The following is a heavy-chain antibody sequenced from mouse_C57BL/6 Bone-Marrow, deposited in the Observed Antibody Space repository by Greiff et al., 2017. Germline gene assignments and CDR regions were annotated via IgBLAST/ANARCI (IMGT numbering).Heavy chain of an antibody. J-gene: IGHJ4*01. CDR3: AGQLRLPHYYAMDY. Sequence: QVHVKQSGAELVKPGASVKLSCKASGYTFTSYWMHWVKQRPGQGLEWIGMIHPNSGSTNYNEKFKSKATLTVDKSSSTAYMQLSSLTSEDSAVYYCAGQLRLPHYYAMDYWGQGTSVTVSS. CDR2: IHPNSGST. V-gene: IGHV1-64*01. CDR1: GYTFTSYW. D-gene: IGHD3-2*02.